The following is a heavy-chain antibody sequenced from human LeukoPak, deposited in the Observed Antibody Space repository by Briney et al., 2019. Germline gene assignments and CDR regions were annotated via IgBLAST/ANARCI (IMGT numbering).Heavy chain of an antibody. CDR3: ARVRVAGALDY. CDR2: IYYSGST. D-gene: IGHD6-19*01. Sequence: SETLSPTCTVSGGSISSSSYYWGWIRQPPGKGLEWIGSIYYSGSTYYNPSLKSRVTISVDTSKNQFSLKLSSVTAADTAVYYCARVRVAGALDYWGQGTLVTVSS. J-gene: IGHJ4*02. CDR1: GGSISSSSYY. V-gene: IGHV4-39*07.